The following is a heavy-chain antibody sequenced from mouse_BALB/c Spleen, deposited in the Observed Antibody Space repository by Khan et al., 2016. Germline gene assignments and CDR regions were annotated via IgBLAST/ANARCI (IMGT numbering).Heavy chain of an antibody. D-gene: IGHD2-2*01. J-gene: IGHJ4*01. CDR3: ARHGVWLRGAMDY. CDR1: GFDFSRYW. CDR2: IHPDSITL. V-gene: IGHV4-1*02. Sequence: EVKLLESGGGLVQPGGSLKLSCAASGFDFSRYWLSWVRQAPGKGLEWIGEIHPDSITLNYTPSLKDKFIIYRDNANNTLYLQMSKVRSEDTALEYCARHGVWLRGAMDYWGQGTAVTVSS.